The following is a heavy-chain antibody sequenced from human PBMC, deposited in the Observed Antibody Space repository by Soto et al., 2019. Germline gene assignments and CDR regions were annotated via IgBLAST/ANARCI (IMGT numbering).Heavy chain of an antibody. CDR1: GFTFGDYA. CDR2: IRSKAYGGTT. Sequence: GGSLRLSCTASGFTFGDYAMSWVRQAPGKGLEWVGFIRSKAYGGTTEYAASVKGRFTISRDDSKSIAYLQMNSLKTEDTAVYYCSEVATGEGYYYYGMAVWGQGTTVTVSS. CDR3: SEVATGEGYYYYGMAV. V-gene: IGHV3-49*04. J-gene: IGHJ6*02. D-gene: IGHD5-12*01.